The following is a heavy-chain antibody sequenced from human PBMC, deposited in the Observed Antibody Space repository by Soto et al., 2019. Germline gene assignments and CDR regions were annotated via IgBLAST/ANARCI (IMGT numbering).Heavy chain of an antibody. J-gene: IGHJ6*02. CDR2: IYYSGST. V-gene: IGHV4-59*01. CDR3: AREGDSSDYGMDV. Sequence: QVQLQESGPGLVKPSETLSLTCTVSGGSISSYYWSWIRQPPGKGLEWIGYIYYSGSTNYNPSLKSRVAISVDTSKNQFSLKLSSVTAADTAVYYCAREGDSSDYGMDVCGQGTTVTVSS. D-gene: IGHD3-22*01. CDR1: GGSISSYY.